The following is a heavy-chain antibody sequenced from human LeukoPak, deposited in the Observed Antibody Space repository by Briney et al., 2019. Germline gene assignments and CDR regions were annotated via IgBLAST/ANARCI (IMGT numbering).Heavy chain of an antibody. J-gene: IGHJ4*02. D-gene: IGHD6-13*01. V-gene: IGHV1-46*01. CDR2: INPSGGST. Sequence: ASVKVSCKASGYTFTSYYMHWVRHAPGQGLEWMGIINPSGGSTSYAQNFQGRVTMTSEMSTSTVYMELSSLRSEDTAVYYRARDRAIYSSSWYGPFDYWGQGTLVTVSS. CDR3: ARDRAIYSSSWYGPFDY. CDR1: GYTFTSYY.